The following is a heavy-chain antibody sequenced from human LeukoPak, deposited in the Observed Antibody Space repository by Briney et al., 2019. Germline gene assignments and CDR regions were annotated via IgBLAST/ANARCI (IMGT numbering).Heavy chain of an antibody. CDR2: INWNGGST. CDR3: AMLRGIAAAGRGG. CDR1: GFTFSSYA. J-gene: IGHJ4*02. V-gene: IGHV3-20*04. D-gene: IGHD6-13*01. Sequence: QPGGSLRLSCAASGFTFSSYAMSWVRQAPGKGLEWVSGINWNGGSTGYADSVKGRFTISRDNAKNSLYLQMNSLRAEDTALYYCAMLRGIAAAGRGGWGQGTLVTVSS.